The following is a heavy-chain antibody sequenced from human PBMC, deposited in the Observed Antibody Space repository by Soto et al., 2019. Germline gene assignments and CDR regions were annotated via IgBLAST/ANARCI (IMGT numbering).Heavy chain of an antibody. CDR2: MNPNSGNT. Sequence: ASVKVSCKASGYTFTIYDINWVRQATGQGLEWMGWMNPNSGNTGYAQKFQGRVTMTRNTSISTAYMELSSLRSEDTAVYYCAVGELSSWDAFDIWGHRTMVTVSS. V-gene: IGHV1-8*01. J-gene: IGHJ3*02. D-gene: IGHD3-16*02. CDR1: GYTFTIYD. CDR3: AVGELSSWDAFDI.